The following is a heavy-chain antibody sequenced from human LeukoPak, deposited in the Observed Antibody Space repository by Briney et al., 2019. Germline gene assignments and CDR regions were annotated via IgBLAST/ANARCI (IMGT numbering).Heavy chain of an antibody. Sequence: GGSLRLSCAASGFTFSSYSMNWVRQAPGKGLEWVSSISSRSSYIYYADSVKGRFTISRDNAKNSLYLQMNSLRAEDTAVYYCARGYYGDLWGRGTLVTVSS. D-gene: IGHD4-17*01. CDR1: GFTFSSYS. CDR3: ARGYYGDL. V-gene: IGHV3-21*01. CDR2: ISSRSSYI. J-gene: IGHJ2*01.